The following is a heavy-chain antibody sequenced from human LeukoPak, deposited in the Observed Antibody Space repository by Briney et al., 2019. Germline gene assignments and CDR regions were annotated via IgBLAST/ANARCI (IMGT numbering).Heavy chain of an antibody. CDR2: IVVGSGNT. D-gene: IGHD3-22*01. CDR3: AAVRDSSGSEGYYFDY. Sequence: GASVTVSCTASGFTFTSSAVQWVRQARGQRLEWIGWIVVGSGNTNYAQKFQERVTITRDMSTSTAYMELSSLRSEDTAVYYCAAVRDSSGSEGYYFDYWGQGTLVTVSS. J-gene: IGHJ4*02. CDR1: GFTFTSSA. V-gene: IGHV1-58*01.